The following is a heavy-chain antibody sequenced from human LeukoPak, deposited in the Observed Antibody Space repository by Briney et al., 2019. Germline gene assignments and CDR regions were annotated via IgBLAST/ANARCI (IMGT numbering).Heavy chain of an antibody. J-gene: IGHJ4*02. D-gene: IGHD5-18*01. CDR2: IKQDGSEK. V-gene: IGHV3-7*03. CDR3: AKDHPGYSYGYDDY. CDR1: GFTFSSYW. Sequence: GGSLRLSCAASGFTFSSYWMSWVRQAPGKGLEWVANIKQDGSEKYYVDSVKGRFTISRDNAKNSLYLQMNSLRAEDTAVYYCAKDHPGYSYGYDDYWGQGTLVTVSS.